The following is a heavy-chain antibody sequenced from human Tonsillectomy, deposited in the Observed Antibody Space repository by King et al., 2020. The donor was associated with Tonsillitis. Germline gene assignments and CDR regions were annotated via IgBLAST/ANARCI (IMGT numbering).Heavy chain of an antibody. CDR1: GFTFSSYA. J-gene: IGHJ4*02. CDR2: ISDSGGIT. Sequence: QLVQSGGGLVQPGGSLRLSCAASGFTFSSYAMSWVRQGPGKGLEWVSAISDSGGITFSADSVKGRFTISRDSSKNTLYLQMNSLRAEDTAVYFCAKSHYYDSSGYLPDYWGQGTLVTVSS. CDR3: AKSHYYDSSGYLPDY. V-gene: IGHV3-23*04. D-gene: IGHD3-22*01.